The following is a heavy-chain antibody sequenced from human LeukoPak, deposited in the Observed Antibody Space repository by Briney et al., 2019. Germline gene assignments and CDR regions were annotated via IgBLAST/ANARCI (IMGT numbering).Heavy chain of an antibody. CDR1: GGSFSGYY. J-gene: IGHJ6*03. CDR3: ARGGEQLASYYYYYYMDV. Sequence: SETLSPTCAVCGGSFSGYYWSWIRQPPGKGLEWIGEINHSGSTNYNPSLKSRVTISVDTSKNQFSLKLSSVTAADTAVYYCARGGEQLASYYYYYYMDVWGKGTTVTVSS. V-gene: IGHV4-34*01. D-gene: IGHD6-6*01. CDR2: INHSGST.